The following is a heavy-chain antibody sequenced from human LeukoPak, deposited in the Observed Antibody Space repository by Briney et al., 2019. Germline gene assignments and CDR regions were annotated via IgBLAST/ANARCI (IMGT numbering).Heavy chain of an antibody. D-gene: IGHD1-1*01. CDR2: IYHSGST. CDR3: AVSRPTRTGTTGFDY. V-gene: IGHV4-38-2*02. CDR1: GYSISSGYY. Sequence: PSETLSLTCTVSGYSISSGYYWGWIRQPPGKGLEWIGSIYHSGSTYYNPSLKSRVTISVDTSKNQFSLKLSSVTAADTAVYYCAVSRPTRTGTTGFDYWGQGTLVTVSS. J-gene: IGHJ4*02.